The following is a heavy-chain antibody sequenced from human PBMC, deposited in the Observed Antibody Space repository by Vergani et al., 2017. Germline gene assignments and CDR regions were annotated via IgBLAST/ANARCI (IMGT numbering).Heavy chain of an antibody. CDR1: GGSISSGGYY. D-gene: IGHD6-19*01. V-gene: IGHV4-31*01. CDR2: IYYSGST. Sequence: QVQLQESGPGLVKPSQTLSLTCTVSGGSISSGGYYWSWIRQPPGKGLEWIGYIYYSGSTYYNPSLNSLVTISVDTSKNQFSLKLSSVTAADTAVYYCARSMAVADRYCAFDIWGQVTMVTVSS. CDR3: ARSMAVADRYCAFDI. J-gene: IGHJ3*02.